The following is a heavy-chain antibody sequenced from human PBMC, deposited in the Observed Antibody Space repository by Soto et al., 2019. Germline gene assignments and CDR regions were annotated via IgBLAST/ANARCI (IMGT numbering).Heavy chain of an antibody. Sequence: SENLSLTCAGYGGSFSGYYWSWFRQPPGKGLEWIGEINHSGSTNYNPSLKSRVTISVDTSKNQFSLKLSSVTAADTAVYYCARLYDYVWGSYRYGTAAFDYWGQGTLVTVS. CDR2: INHSGST. J-gene: IGHJ4*02. V-gene: IGHV4-34*01. CDR1: GGSFSGYY. CDR3: ARLYDYVWGSYRYGTAAFDY. D-gene: IGHD3-16*02.